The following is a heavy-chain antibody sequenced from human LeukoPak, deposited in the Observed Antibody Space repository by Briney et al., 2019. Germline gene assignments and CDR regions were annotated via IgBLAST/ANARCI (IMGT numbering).Heavy chain of an antibody. D-gene: IGHD2-2*01. CDR3: ARVGYCTSSTSCFGVDV. J-gene: IGHJ6*02. CDR2: INHSGSA. Sequence: SETLSLTCAVYGGSFSGYYWSWIRQPPGKRLEWIGEINHSGSANYNPSLKSRVTISVDTSKNQFSLKLNSVTAADTAVYYCARVGYCTSSTSCFGVDVWGQGTTVTVSS. V-gene: IGHV4-34*01. CDR1: GGSFSGYY.